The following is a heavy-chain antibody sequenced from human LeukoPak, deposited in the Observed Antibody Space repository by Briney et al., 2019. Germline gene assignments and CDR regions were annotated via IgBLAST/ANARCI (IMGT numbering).Heavy chain of an antibody. CDR3: ARGDYYDSSGYLVPMDV. J-gene: IGHJ6*02. V-gene: IGHV3-33*01. CDR2: IWYDGGNK. CDR1: GFTFSSYG. D-gene: IGHD3-22*01. Sequence: PGGSLRLSCAASGFTFSSYGMYWVRQAPGKGLEWVAVIWYDGGNKYYADSVKGRFTIPRDNSKNTLYLQMNSLRAEDTAVYYCARGDYYDSSGYLVPMDVWGQGTTVTVSS.